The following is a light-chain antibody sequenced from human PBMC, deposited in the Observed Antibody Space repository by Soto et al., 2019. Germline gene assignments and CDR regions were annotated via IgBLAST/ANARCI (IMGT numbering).Light chain of an antibody. CDR1: QSVSSSY. Sequence: EIVLTQSPGTLSLSPGERATLSCRASQSVSSSYLAWYQQKPGQAPRLLIYGASSRATGIPDRISGSGSGTHFTLTISRLEPEEFTVYYCQQYGSSPCTFGGRT. CDR3: QQYGSSPCT. CDR2: GAS. J-gene: IGKJ4*01. V-gene: IGKV3-20*01.